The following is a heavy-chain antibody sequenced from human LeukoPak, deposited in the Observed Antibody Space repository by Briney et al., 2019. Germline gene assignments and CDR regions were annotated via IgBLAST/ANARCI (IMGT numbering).Heavy chain of an antibody. CDR2: IYTSGSI. Sequence: SETLSLTCTVSGGSISSYFWSWIRQPAGKGLEWIGRIYTSGSINYNPSLKSRVTMSVDTSKNQFSLKLSSVTAADTAVYYCARDGDHGDRGSFDYWGQGTLVTVSS. J-gene: IGHJ4*02. V-gene: IGHV4-4*07. D-gene: IGHD4-17*01. CDR1: GGSISSYF. CDR3: ARDGDHGDRGSFDY.